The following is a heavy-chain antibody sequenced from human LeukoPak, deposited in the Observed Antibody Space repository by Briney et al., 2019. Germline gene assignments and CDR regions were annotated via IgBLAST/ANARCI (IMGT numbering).Heavy chain of an antibody. Sequence: GGSLRLSCAASGYTFSRYWIHWVRQAPGKGLVWVSRINTDATITTYADSVRGRFTISRDNAKNILYLQMNSLRAEDTAVYYCASSDILTGSLFDYWGQGTLVTVSS. D-gene: IGHD3-9*01. CDR2: INTDATIT. V-gene: IGHV3-74*01. CDR1: GYTFSRYW. CDR3: ASSDILTGSLFDY. J-gene: IGHJ4*02.